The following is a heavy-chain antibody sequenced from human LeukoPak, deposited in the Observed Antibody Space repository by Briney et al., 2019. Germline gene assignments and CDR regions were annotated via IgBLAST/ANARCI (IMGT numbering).Heavy chain of an antibody. V-gene: IGHV4-30-2*01. D-gene: IGHD3-22*01. J-gene: IGHJ4*02. CDR3: ARAVFDSSGYYQDY. CDR2: IYHSGST. CDR1: GGSISSGGYS. Sequence: SQTLSLTCAVSGGSISSGGYSWSWIRQPPGKGLEWIGYIYHSGSTYYNPSLKSRVTISVDRSKNQFSLKLSSVTAADTAVYYCARAVFDSSGYYQDYWGQGTLVTVSS.